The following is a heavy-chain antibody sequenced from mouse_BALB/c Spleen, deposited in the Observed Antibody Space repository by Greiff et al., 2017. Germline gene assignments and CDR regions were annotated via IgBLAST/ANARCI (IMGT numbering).Heavy chain of an antibody. Sequence: QVQLQQPGAELVKPGASVKLSCKASGYTFTSYWMHWVKQRPGRGLEWIGRIDPNSGGTKYNEKFKSKATLTVDKPSSTAYMQLSSLTSEDSAVYYCTREGPLLRLRWDAMDYWGQGTSVTVSS. CDR1: GYTFTSYW. CDR2: IDPNSGGT. V-gene: IGHV1-62-3*01. CDR3: TREGPLLRLRWDAMDY. J-gene: IGHJ4*01. D-gene: IGHD1-2*01.